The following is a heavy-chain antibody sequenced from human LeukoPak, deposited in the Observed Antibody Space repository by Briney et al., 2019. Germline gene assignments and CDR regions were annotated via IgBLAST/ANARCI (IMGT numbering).Heavy chain of an antibody. CDR1: GFTFDDYG. V-gene: IGHV3-20*04. CDR2: INWNGGST. Sequence: PGGSLRLSCAASGFTFDDYGMSWVRQAPGKGLEWVSGINWNGGSTGYADSVKGRFTISRDNAKNSLYLQMNSLRAEDTAVYYCARMPGTYGSGIRSNWFDPWGQGTLVTVSS. D-gene: IGHD3-10*01. CDR3: ARMPGTYGSGIRSNWFDP. J-gene: IGHJ5*02.